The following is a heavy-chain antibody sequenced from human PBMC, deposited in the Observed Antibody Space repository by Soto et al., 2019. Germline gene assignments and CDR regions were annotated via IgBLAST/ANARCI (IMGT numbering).Heavy chain of an antibody. CDR1: GFTFSDYY. CDR2: ISSSAGTI. J-gene: IGHJ6*02. V-gene: IGHV3-11*01. Sequence: GGSLRLSCAASGFTFSDYYMNWVRQAPGKGLEWVSYISSSAGTIYYADSVKGRFTISRDNAKNSVFLQMNSLRAEDTAMYYCATTDYGGKSIFYYGMDVWGQGTTVTVSS. D-gene: IGHD4-17*01. CDR3: ATTDYGGKSIFYYGMDV.